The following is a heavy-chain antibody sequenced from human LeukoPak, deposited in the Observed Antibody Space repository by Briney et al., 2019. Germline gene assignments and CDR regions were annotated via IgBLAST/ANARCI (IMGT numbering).Heavy chain of an antibody. V-gene: IGHV4-59*01. CDR2: IYYSGST. CDR3: ASMTTVTTTLHL. J-gene: IGHJ4*02. D-gene: IGHD4-17*01. CDR1: GGSISSYY. Sequence: SETLSLTCTVSGGSISSYYWSWIRQPPGKGLEWRGYIYYSGSTNYNPSLKSRVTISVDTSKNQFSLKLSSVTAADTAVYYCASMTTVTTTLHLWGQGTLVTVSS.